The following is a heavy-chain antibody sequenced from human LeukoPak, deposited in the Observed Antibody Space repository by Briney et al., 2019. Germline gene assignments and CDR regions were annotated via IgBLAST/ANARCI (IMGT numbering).Heavy chain of an antibody. CDR3: ARDRGRGYSYGYGLNYYYYMDV. CDR2: IKQEGSEK. CDR1: GFTFSSYW. D-gene: IGHD5-18*01. J-gene: IGHJ6*03. V-gene: IGHV3-7*01. Sequence: GGSLRLSCAASGFTFSSYWMSWVRQAPGKGLEGVANIKQEGSEKYYVDSVKGRFTISRDNAKNSLYLQMNSLRAEDTAVYYCARDRGRGYSYGYGLNYYYYMDVWGKGTTVTVSS.